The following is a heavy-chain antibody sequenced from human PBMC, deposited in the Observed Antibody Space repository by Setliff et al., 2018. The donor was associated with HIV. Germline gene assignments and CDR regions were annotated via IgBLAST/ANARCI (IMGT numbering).Heavy chain of an antibody. CDR2: IYYSGST. V-gene: IGHV4-59*08. CDR3: ARLAGQRTIAAADYFFDF. D-gene: IGHD6-13*01. J-gene: IGHJ4*02. Sequence: KLPETLSLTCTVSGGSISTYYWSWIRQPPGKGLEWIGYIYYSGSTNYNPSLKSRVTISVDTSKNQFSLTLNSLTAADTPVYYCARLAGQRTIAAADYFFDFWGQGALVTVSS. CDR1: GGSISTYY.